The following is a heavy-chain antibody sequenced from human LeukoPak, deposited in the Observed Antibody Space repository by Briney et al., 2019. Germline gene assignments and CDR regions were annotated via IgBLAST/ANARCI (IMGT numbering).Heavy chain of an antibody. CDR3: ARDMYYYGSGSYLHYYYYMDV. Sequence: ASVKVSCKASGYTFTGYYMHWVRQAPGQGLEWMGWINPNSGGTNYAQKFQGRVTMTRDTSISTAYMELSRLRSDDTAVYYYARDMYYYGSGSYLHYYYYMDVWGKGTTVTVSS. CDR2: INPNSGGT. J-gene: IGHJ6*03. CDR1: GYTFTGYY. D-gene: IGHD3-10*01. V-gene: IGHV1-2*02.